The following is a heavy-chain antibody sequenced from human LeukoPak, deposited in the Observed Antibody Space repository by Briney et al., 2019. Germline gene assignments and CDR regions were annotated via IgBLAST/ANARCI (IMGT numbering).Heavy chain of an antibody. Sequence: ATSVKVSCKASGFTFTSSAMQWVRQARGQRLEWIGWIVVGSGNTNYAQKFQERVTITRDMSTSTAYMELSSLRSEDTAVYYCAAANRNYERFGYWGQGTLVTVSS. CDR3: AAANRNYERFGY. V-gene: IGHV1-58*02. J-gene: IGHJ4*02. D-gene: IGHD1-7*01. CDR2: IVVGSGNT. CDR1: GFTFTSSA.